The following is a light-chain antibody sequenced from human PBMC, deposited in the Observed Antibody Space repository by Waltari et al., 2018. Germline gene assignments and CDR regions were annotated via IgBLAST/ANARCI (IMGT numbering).Light chain of an antibody. CDR1: VGTY. V-gene: IGKV3-11*01. CDR3: QQRRNWPLT. J-gene: IGKJ4*01. Sequence: VGTYLAWYQQRPGQSPRLLIYDASYRATGIPARFSGSGSETDFTLTISSLQPEDFAVYYCQQRRNWPLTFGGGTRVEI. CDR2: DAS.